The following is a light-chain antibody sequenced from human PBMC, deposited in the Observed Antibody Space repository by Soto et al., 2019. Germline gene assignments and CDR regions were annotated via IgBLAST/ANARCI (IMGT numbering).Light chain of an antibody. CDR3: EAWDDSLNGPV. V-gene: IGLV1-44*01. CDR2: SSH. J-gene: IGLJ3*02. Sequence: QLVLTQPPSASGTPGQRVTISCSGSSSNIGSNTVNWYQQLPGTAPKLLIYSSHQRPSGVPDRFSGSKSGTSASLAISGLQSEDEADYYCEAWDDSLNGPVFGGGTKLTVL. CDR1: SSNIGSNT.